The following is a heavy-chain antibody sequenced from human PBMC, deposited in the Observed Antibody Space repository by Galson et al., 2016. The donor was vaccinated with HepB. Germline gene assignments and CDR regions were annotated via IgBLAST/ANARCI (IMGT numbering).Heavy chain of an antibody. CDR2: IYYTGIA. CDR1: GDSVSSASYY. J-gene: IGHJ3*02. CDR3: ARRGAFDNAFDI. D-gene: IGHD3-16*01. Sequence: SETLSLTCTVSGDSVSSASYYWSWIRQPPGKGLEWIGYIYYTGIAHYNPSLNSRVTIFLDRSKNRFSLNLTSMTAADTAVYYCARRGAFDNAFDIWGQGTVVTVSS. V-gene: IGHV4-61*03.